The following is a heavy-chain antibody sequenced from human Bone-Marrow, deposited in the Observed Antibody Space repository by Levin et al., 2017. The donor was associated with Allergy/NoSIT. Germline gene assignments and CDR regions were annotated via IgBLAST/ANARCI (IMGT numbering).Heavy chain of an antibody. D-gene: IGHD3-9*01. CDR1: GFTFGDYA. CDR2: IRSKAYGGST. Sequence: GGSLRLSCTASGFTFGDYAMTWFRQAPGKGLEWVSFIRSKAYGGSTEYATSVKGRFTISRDDSNTITYLQMNSLKSDDTAVYYCTRGSSNYDILSGHYCFDSWGQGTLVTVSS. J-gene: IGHJ4*02. CDR3: TRGSSNYDILSGHYCFDS. V-gene: IGHV3-49*03.